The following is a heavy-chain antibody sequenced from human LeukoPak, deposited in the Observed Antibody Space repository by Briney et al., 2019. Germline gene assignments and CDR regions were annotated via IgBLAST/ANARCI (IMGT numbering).Heavy chain of an antibody. CDR2: INNDGSRT. CDR1: GVTLSSFW. CDR3: MRPKGASSLSWSFYL. V-gene: IGHV3-74*01. Sequence: GGSLRPSSAVSGVTLSSFWIDCVRQAPGKGLVWVSRINNDGSRTDYADSVKGRFTISRDNAKNTLYLQMYSLRAEDTAVYYCMRPKGASSLSWSFYLWGRGTLVTVSS. J-gene: IGHJ2*01. D-gene: IGHD1-26*01.